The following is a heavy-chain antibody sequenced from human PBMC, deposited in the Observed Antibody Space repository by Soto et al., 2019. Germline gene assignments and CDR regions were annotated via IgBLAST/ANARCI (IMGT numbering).Heavy chain of an antibody. CDR2: ISSSSSYI. CDR1: GFTFSSYS. CDR3: ARDFNDFWSGYYPNWFDP. Sequence: GGSLRLSCAASGFTFSSYSMNWVRQAPGKGLEWVSSISSSSSYIYYADSVKGRFTISRDNAKNSLYLQMNSLRAEDTAVYYCARDFNDFWSGYYPNWFDPWGQGTLVTVSS. V-gene: IGHV3-21*01. D-gene: IGHD3-3*01. J-gene: IGHJ5*02.